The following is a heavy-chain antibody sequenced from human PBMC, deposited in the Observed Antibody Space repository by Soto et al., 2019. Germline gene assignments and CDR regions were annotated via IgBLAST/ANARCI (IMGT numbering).Heavy chain of an antibody. J-gene: IGHJ3*02. CDR3: ARQYGDYVRGAFEI. CDR2: IYYSGST. V-gene: IGHV4-59*01. Sequence: QVQLRASGPGLVKPSETLSLTCTVSIGPISSYYWSWIRQPPGKGLEWIGYIYYSGSTNYNPSLKSRVTISVDTSKNQFSLKLNSVTAADTAVYYCARQYGDYVRGAFEIWGQGTMVTVSS. CDR1: IGPISSYY. D-gene: IGHD4-17*01.